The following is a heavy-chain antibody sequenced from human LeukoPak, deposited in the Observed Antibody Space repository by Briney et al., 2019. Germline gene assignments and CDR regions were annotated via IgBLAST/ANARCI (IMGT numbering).Heavy chain of an antibody. CDR1: GFTFSNYG. Sequence: GGSLRLSCAASGFTFSNYGMHWVRQAPGKGLEWVAVIWYDGSNKYYADSVKGRFTISRDNSKNTLYLQMNSLRAEDTAVYYCARGYSSGWWAFDYWGQGTLVTVSS. J-gene: IGHJ4*02. CDR2: IWYDGSNK. D-gene: IGHD6-19*01. V-gene: IGHV3-33*01. CDR3: ARGYSSGWWAFDY.